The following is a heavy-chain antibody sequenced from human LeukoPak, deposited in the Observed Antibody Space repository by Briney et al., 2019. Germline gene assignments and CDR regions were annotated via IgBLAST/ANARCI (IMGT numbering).Heavy chain of an antibody. V-gene: IGHV1-18*01. CDR2: ISAYNGNT. J-gene: IGHJ4*02. Sequence: ASVKVSCKASGYTFTSYVISWVRQAPGQGLEWMGWISAYNGNTNYAQKLQGRVTMTTDTSTSTAYMELRSLRSDDTAVYYCARDSPLIVVVVAATQFDYWGQGTLVTVSS. CDR1: GYTFTSYV. CDR3: ARDSPLIVVVVAATQFDY. D-gene: IGHD2-15*01.